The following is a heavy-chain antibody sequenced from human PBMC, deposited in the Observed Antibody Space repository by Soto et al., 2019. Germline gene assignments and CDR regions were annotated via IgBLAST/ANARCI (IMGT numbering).Heavy chain of an antibody. CDR1: GDTFTNFG. Sequence: HLVQSGPEVKKPGASITVSCKTSGDTFTNFGLSWVRQAPGQGLEGMGWIATYNSNRNYAQKFQCRLTLTTDTSTSTAYMELKSHRYDDTAVYYCAKVLRGVVNWFDPWGQGTLVTVSS. J-gene: IGHJ5*02. CDR2: IATYNSNR. CDR3: AKVLRGVVNWFDP. V-gene: IGHV1-18*01. D-gene: IGHD3-10*01.